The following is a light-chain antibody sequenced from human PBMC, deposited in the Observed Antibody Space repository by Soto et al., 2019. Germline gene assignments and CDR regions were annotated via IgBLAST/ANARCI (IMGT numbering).Light chain of an antibody. J-gene: IGLJ1*01. CDR2: EVS. Sequence: QSALTQPASVSGSPGQSITISCTGTSSDVGGYNYVSWYQQHPGKAPKLMIYEVSNRPSGVSNRFSGSKSGNTASLTISGRQAADEADYYCSSYTSSSTLYVFGTGTKLTVL. CDR1: SSDVGGYNY. CDR3: SSYTSSSTLYV. V-gene: IGLV2-14*01.